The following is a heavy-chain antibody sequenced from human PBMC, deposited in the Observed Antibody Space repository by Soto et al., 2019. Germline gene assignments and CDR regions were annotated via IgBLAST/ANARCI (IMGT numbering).Heavy chain of an antibody. CDR1: GFTFSGYW. CDR3: ARDSDFYKADY. J-gene: IGHJ4*02. V-gene: IGHV3-7*01. Sequence: EVQLVESGGGLVQPGGSLRLSCAASGFTFSGYWMGWVRRAPGKELEWVASIMKDGGVKKYVDSVKGRFTISRDNAKNSVFLQMNSLRAEDTAVYYCARDSDFYKADYWGQGTLVTVS. CDR2: IMKDGGVK. D-gene: IGHD2-21*02.